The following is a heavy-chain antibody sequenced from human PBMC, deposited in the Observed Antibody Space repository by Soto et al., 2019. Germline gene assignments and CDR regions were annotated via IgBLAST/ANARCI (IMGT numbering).Heavy chain of an antibody. CDR1: GDSISNYY. CDR3: ARALSDYYDSSGYYDY. Sequence: PSETLSLTCTVSGDSISNYYWSWIRQPPGKGLEWIGHVFSSGRTNYNPSLKSRVTISVDTSKNQFSLKLSSVTAADTAVYYCARALSDYYDSSGYYDYWGQGTLVTVSS. CDR2: VFSSGRT. D-gene: IGHD3-22*01. J-gene: IGHJ4*02. V-gene: IGHV4-59*01.